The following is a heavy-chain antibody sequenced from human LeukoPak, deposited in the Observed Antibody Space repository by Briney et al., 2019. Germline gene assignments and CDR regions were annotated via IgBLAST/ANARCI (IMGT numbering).Heavy chain of an antibody. V-gene: IGHV1-8*01. CDR1: GYTFTSYD. J-gene: IGHJ5*02. CDR3: ARDSYLNWFDP. CDR2: MNPNSGNT. Sequence: ASVKVSCKASGYTFTSYDINWVRQATGQGLEWMGWMNPNSGNTGYAQKLQGRVTMTRNTSISTAYMELSSLRSEDTAVYYCARDSYLNWFDPWGQGTLVTVSS. D-gene: IGHD3-10*01.